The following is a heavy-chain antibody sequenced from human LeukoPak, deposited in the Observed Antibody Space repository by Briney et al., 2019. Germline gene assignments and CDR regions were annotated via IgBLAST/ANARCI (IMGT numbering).Heavy chain of an antibody. J-gene: IGHJ3*02. V-gene: IGHV1-8*02. CDR2: MNPNSGNT. CDR3: ARGFYYGVGAFDI. CDR1: GYIFTSYY. Sequence: ASVKVSCKASGYIFTSYYMHWVRQATGQGLEWMGWMNPNSGNTGYAQKFRGRVTMTRNTSISTAYMELSSLRSEDTAVYYCARGFYYGVGAFDIWGQGTMVTVSS. D-gene: IGHD3-3*01.